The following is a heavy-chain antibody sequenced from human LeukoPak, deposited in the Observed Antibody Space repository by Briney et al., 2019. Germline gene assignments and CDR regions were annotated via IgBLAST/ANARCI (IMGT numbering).Heavy chain of an antibody. CDR3: ARLHDSSGYYYDYFDY. V-gene: IGHV4-59*08. CDR1: GGSISSYY. Sequence: SETLSLTCTVSGGSISSYYWSWIRQPPGKGLEWIGYIYYSGSTNYNPSLKSRATISVDTSKNQFSLKLSSVTAADTAVYYCARLHDSSGYYYDYFDYWGQGTLVTVSS. J-gene: IGHJ4*02. CDR2: IYYSGST. D-gene: IGHD3-22*01.